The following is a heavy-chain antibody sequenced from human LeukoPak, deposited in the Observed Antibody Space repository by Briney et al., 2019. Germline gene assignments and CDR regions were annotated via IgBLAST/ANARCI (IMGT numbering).Heavy chain of an antibody. J-gene: IGHJ4*02. CDR1: GGSVSSGTFD. CDR3: AARGQGSSLSYFVY. Sequence: ESGPGLVKPSETLSPTCTVSGGSVSSGTFDWSWIRQPPGKGLEWIGYISDSVTTKYSPSLKTRVTISVDTSKNQFSLKLRSVTAADTAVYYCAARGQGSSLSYFVYWGQGTLVTVSS. CDR2: ISDSVTT. D-gene: IGHD3-10*01. V-gene: IGHV4-61*01.